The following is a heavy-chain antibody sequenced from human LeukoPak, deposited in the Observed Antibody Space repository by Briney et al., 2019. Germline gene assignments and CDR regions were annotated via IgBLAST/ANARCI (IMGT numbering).Heavy chain of an antibody. J-gene: IGHJ3*02. CDR1: GFSFNTYG. CDR2: TWYDGSIE. CDR3: ARLRSDAFDI. D-gene: IGHD3-16*01. Sequence: GGSLRLSCGASGFSFNTYGIHWVRQALGKGLEWVAVTWYDGSIEYYADSVKGRFTISRDNSKNTVYLQMNSLRAEDTAVYYCARLRSDAFDIWGQGTMVTVSS. V-gene: IGHV3-33*01.